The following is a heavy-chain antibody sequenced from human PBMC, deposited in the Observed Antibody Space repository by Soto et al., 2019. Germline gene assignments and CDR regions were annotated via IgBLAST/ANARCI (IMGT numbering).Heavy chain of an antibody. D-gene: IGHD1-7*01. CDR1: GGTFSSYA. J-gene: IGHJ6*02. CDR2: IIPIFGTA. V-gene: IGHV1-69*13. CDR3: ARATAGITGTTVPRYYYGMDV. Sequence: SVKVSCKASGGTFSSYAISWVRQAPGQGLEWMGGIIPIFGTANYAQKFQGRVTITADESTSTASMELSSLRSEDTAVYYCARATAGITGTTVPRYYYGMDVWGQGTTVTVSS.